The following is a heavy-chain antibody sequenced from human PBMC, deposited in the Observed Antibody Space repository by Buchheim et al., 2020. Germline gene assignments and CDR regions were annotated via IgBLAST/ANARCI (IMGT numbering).Heavy chain of an antibody. D-gene: IGHD5-24*01. CDR2: IYPSGST. J-gene: IGHJ4*02. Sequence: QVQLQETGPGLVKPSQTQSLTCTVSGGSISSGSYYWSWIRQPAGKGLEWIGHIYPSGSTNYNPSLKGRVTISVDTSKNQFSLKLRSVTAADTAVYYCARGEMATIGDYFGSWGQGTL. CDR1: GGSISSGSYY. CDR3: ARGEMATIGDYFGS. V-gene: IGHV4-61*02.